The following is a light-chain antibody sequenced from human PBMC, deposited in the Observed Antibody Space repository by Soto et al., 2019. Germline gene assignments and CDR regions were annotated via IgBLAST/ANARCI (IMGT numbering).Light chain of an antibody. CDR2: GAS. CDR1: QSVSSPY. J-gene: IGKJ3*01. V-gene: IGKV3-20*01. Sequence: EVVLTQSPVTLSLSPGERATLSCRASQSVSSPYLAWYQQKPGQPPRLLIYGASSRATDIPDRFIGSASGTEFTLTIARLAPEDFAMYYCQQYGSSPFTFGPGTKVDI. CDR3: QQYGSSPFT.